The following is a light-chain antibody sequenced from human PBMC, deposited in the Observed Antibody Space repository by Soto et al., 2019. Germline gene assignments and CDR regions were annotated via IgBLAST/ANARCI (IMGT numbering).Light chain of an antibody. CDR1: QTISSS. CDR2: DAS. CDR3: HQYKSYSPYT. J-gene: IGKJ2*01. Sequence: EIQMTQSPPTLSASIGERVIITCRASQTISSSLAWYQQKPGQAPKLLIYDASSLESGVPSRFSGSGSGTEFTLTLSSLQPDDFATYYCHQYKSYSPYTFGQGTKLEIK. V-gene: IGKV1-5*01.